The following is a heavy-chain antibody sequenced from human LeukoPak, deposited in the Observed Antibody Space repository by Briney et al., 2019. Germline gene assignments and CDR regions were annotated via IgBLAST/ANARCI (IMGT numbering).Heavy chain of an antibody. V-gene: IGHV3-66*01. D-gene: IGHD3-10*02. J-gene: IGHJ6*04. CDR1: GFTVSSNY. CDR2: IYSCGST. CDR3: AELGITMIGGV. Sequence: GGSLRLSCAASGFTVSSNYMSWVRQAPGKGLEWVSVIYSCGSTYYADSVKGRFTISRDNSKNTLYLQMNSLRAEDTAVYYCAELGITMIGGVWGKGTTVTISS.